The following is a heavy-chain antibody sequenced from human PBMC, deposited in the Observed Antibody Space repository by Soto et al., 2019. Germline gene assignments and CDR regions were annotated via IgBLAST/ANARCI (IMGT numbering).Heavy chain of an antibody. V-gene: IGHV3-21*01. CDR2: ASKSDYT. J-gene: IGHJ4*02. CDR1: GFTFTNYG. Sequence: EVQLLETGGGLVRPGGSLTLSCAVSGFTFTNYGINWVRQAPGKGLGWVSAASKSDYTYYSESVKGRFIISRDTARNSVSLQMDNLRAEDTAVYYCTREDSIIIPAVADFWGQGTLVTVSS. CDR3: TREDSIIIPAVADF. D-gene: IGHD6-19*01.